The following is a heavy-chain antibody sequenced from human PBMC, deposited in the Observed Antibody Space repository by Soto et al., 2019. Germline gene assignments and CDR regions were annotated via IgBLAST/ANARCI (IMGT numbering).Heavy chain of an antibody. Sequence: SETLSLTCTVSGGSIGPHYWSWIRQPPGKGLERIGYVYYSGNTNYNPSLESRVTISVDTSRNRFSLNLTSATAAGTAVYYCARKGAAACYAHYYMDVWGRGTAVTVSS. J-gene: IGHJ6*03. CDR2: VYYSGNT. CDR1: GGSIGPHY. D-gene: IGHD6-13*01. CDR3: ARKGAAACYAHYYMDV. V-gene: IGHV4-59*11.